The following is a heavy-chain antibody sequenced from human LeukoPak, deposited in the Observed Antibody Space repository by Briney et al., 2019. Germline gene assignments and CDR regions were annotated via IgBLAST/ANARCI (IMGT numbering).Heavy chain of an antibody. CDR1: GGSISSYY. D-gene: IGHD3-3*01. CDR2: INYSGST. V-gene: IGHV4-59*01. J-gene: IGHJ4*02. Sequence: WETLSLTCTVSGGSISSYYWSWIRLPPGKGLEWIGYINYSGSTNYNPSLKSRVTISVDTSKNQFSLKLSSVTAADTAVYYCARATMDFWSGYYPYYFDYWGQGTLVTVSS. CDR3: ARATMDFWSGYYPYYFDY.